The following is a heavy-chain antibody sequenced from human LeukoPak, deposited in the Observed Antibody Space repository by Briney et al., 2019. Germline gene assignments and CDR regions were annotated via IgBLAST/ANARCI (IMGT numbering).Heavy chain of an antibody. CDR2: ISSSSSHI. CDR3: ARDRTASDY. V-gene: IGHV3-21*01. D-gene: IGHD4-17*01. CDR1: GLTFSSYS. J-gene: IGHJ4*02. Sequence: GGSLRLSCAASGLTFSSYSMNWVRQAPGKGLEWVPSISSSSSHIYYADSVKGRFTISRDNAKNSLYLQMNSLRAEDTAVYYCARDRTASDYWGQGTLVTVSS.